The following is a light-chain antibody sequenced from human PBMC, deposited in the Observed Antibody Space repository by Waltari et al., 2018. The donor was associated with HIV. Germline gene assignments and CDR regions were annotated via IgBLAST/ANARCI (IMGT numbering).Light chain of an antibody. J-gene: IGLJ3*02. Sequence: QPMLTQPPSASGIPGQRVTISCSGTISNIGKNTVNWYQQFPGTAPKLRIYNNKQRPSGVPDRFSGSEYGSSASLDIRGLQSEDEADYYCASWDDRLSGQGVFGGGTRLTVL. V-gene: IGLV1-44*01. CDR3: ASWDDRLSGQGV. CDR2: NNK. CDR1: ISNIGKNT.